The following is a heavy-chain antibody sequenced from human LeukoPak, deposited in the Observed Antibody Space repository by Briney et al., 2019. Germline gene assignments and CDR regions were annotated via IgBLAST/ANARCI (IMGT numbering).Heavy chain of an antibody. CDR3: ARHLDTTLTSDGFDI. CDR2: IYPGDSDA. D-gene: IGHD5-18*01. Sequence: GESLKISCMGSGYFFSTYWIGWVRQMPGKGLEWMGIIYPGDSDARYSPSFQGQVSMSVDKSSSTAYLQWSSLKASDTAMYYCARHLDTTLTSDGFDIWGQGTMVTVSS. V-gene: IGHV5-51*01. J-gene: IGHJ3*02. CDR1: GYFFSTYW.